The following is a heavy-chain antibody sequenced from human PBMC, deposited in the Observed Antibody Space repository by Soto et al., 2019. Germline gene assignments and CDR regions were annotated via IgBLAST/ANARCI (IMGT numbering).Heavy chain of an antibody. J-gene: IGHJ4*02. Sequence: GGSLRLSCAASGFTFSNAWMNWVRQAPGKGLEWVGRIKSKTDGGTTDYAAPVKGRFTISRDDSKTTLYLQMNSLKTEDTAVYYCSTDYCTSTTCYLNYWGQGTLVTVSS. CDR2: IKSKTDGGTT. V-gene: IGHV3-15*07. D-gene: IGHD2-8*01. CDR1: GFTFSNAW. CDR3: STDYCTSTTCYLNY.